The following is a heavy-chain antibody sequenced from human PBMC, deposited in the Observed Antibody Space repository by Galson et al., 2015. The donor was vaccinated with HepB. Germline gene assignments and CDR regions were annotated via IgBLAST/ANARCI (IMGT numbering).Heavy chain of an antibody. Sequence: TLSLTCTVSGGSISSGGYYWSWIRQHPGKGLEWIGYIYYSGSTYYNPSLKSRVTISVDTSKNQFSLKLSSVTAADTAVYYCARDQYSGYEHDAFDIWGQGTMVTVSS. CDR2: IYYSGST. D-gene: IGHD5-12*01. V-gene: IGHV4-31*03. CDR3: ARDQYSGYEHDAFDI. J-gene: IGHJ3*02. CDR1: GGSISSGGYY.